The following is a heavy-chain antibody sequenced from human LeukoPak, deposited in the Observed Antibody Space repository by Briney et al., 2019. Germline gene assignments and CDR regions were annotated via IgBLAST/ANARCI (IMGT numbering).Heavy chain of an antibody. CDR3: ARDRRELLLSGMDV. D-gene: IGHD2-15*01. J-gene: IGHJ6*02. CDR1: GGSISSSSYY. Sequence: SETLSLTCTVSGGSISSSSYYWGWIRQPPGKGLEWIGSIYYSGSTYYNPSLKSRVTISVDTSKNQFSLKLSSVTAADTAVYYCARDRRELLLSGMDVWGQGTTVTVSS. CDR2: IYYSGST. V-gene: IGHV4-39*07.